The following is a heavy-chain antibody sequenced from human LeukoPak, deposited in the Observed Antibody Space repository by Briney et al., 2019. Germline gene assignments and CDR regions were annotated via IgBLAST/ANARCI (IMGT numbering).Heavy chain of an antibody. V-gene: IGHV1-8*03. CDR2: MNPYTGKT. CDR1: GYTFTNFD. J-gene: IGHJ4*02. D-gene: IGHD4-23*01. CDR3: ARSSHDYGGNYL. Sequence: ASVKVSCKTSGYTFTNFDINWVRQATGQGLEWLGWMNPYTGKTGYAQKFQGRVTITADKSTSTAYMELSSLRSEDTAVYYCARSSHDYGGNYLWGQGTLVTVSS.